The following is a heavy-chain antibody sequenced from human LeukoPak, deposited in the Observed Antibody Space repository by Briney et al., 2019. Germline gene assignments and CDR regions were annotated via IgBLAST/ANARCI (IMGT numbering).Heavy chain of an antibody. J-gene: IGHJ4*02. CDR2: IYSGGST. Sequence: PGGPLRLSCAASGFTVSTNYMSWVRQAPGKGLEWVSVIYSGGSTYYADSVKGRFTISRDNSKNTLYLQMNSLRAEDTAVYYCARDPSSLRDSFDYWGQGTLVTVSS. V-gene: IGHV3-66*01. CDR3: ARDPSSLRDSFDY. CDR1: GFTVSTNY.